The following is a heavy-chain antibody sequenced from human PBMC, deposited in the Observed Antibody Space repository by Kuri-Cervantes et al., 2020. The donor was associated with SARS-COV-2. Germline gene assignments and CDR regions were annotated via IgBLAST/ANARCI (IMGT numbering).Heavy chain of an antibody. CDR3: ASAPYYDFLTGHFSSEVLYGMDG. CDR1: GGTFSSSV. D-gene: IGHD3-9*01. Sequence: SVKVSCKASGGTFSSSVISWVRQAPGQGLEWMGGIIPIFATANYAQRFQGRVTITADQSTSTAYMELSSLRSEDTAVYYCASAPYYDFLTGHFSSEVLYGMDGWGQGTTVTVSS. CDR2: IIPIFATA. V-gene: IGHV1-69*13. J-gene: IGHJ6*02.